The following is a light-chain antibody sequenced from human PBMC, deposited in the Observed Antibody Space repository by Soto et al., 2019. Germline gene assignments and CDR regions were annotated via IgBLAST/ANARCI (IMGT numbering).Light chain of an antibody. CDR3: QQYQTYPWT. V-gene: IGKV1-5*03. CDR2: RAS. J-gene: IGKJ1*01. Sequence: DIQMTQSPSTLSASVGDRVTITCRASQSVGDSLVWHQQKPGKASKLLIYRASSLESGVPSTFSGSGSGTEFTLTISSLQPDDFATYYCQQYQTYPWTFGQGTKVEV. CDR1: QSVGDS.